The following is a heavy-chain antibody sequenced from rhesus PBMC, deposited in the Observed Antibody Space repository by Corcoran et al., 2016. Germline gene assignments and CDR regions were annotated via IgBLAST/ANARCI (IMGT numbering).Heavy chain of an antibody. CDR2: ISNGGGST. J-gene: IGHJ4*01. CDR1: GFTFSSYG. D-gene: IGHD3-28*01. Sequence: EVQLVESGGGLVQPGGSLRLSCAASGFTFSSYGMSWVRQAPGKGLEWVSYISNGGGSTYYADSVKGRFTISRDNSKNTLSLQMNSLRAEDTTVYYCAKVSDSGYMYFDYWGQGVLVTVSS. V-gene: IGHV3S5*01. CDR3: AKVSDSGYMYFDY.